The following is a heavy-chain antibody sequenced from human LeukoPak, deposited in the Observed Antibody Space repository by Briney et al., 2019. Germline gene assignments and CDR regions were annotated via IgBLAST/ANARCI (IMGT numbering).Heavy chain of an antibody. D-gene: IGHD5-12*01. J-gene: IGHJ4*02. CDR2: ISGNGGKT. CDR1: GFTFSSYS. Sequence: GGSLRLSCAASGFTFSSYSMNWVRQVPGKGLEWVSAISGNGGKTYYADSVKGRFTISRDNSKSTLYLQMNSLRAEDTAIYYCAREKLSSGFFDYWGQGTLVTVSS. CDR3: AREKLSSGFFDY. V-gene: IGHV3-23*01.